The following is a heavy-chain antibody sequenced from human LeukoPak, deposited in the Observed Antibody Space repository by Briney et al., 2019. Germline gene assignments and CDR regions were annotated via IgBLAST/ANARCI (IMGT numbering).Heavy chain of an antibody. V-gene: IGHV1-18*01. J-gene: IGHJ4*02. Sequence: ASVKVSCKASGYSFTSDGISWVRQAPGQGLEWMGWISAYNGNTNYAQKLQGRVTMTTDTSTSTAYMELRSLRSDDTAVYYCARAKVGATDFDYWGQGTLVTVSS. D-gene: IGHD1-26*01. CDR1: GYSFTSDG. CDR3: ARAKVGATDFDY. CDR2: ISAYNGNT.